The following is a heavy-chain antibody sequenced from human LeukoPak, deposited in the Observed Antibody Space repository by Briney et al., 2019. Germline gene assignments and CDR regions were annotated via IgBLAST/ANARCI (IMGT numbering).Heavy chain of an antibody. V-gene: IGHV3-7*01. CDR2: INQDGSRE. J-gene: IGHJ4*02. CDR3: ARLWGDATIFDL. Sequence: GGSLRLSCAASGFTVSSNYMSWVRQAPGKGLEWVANINQDGSREHYVDSVKGRFTVSRDNAEKSLYLQTNSLRVEDTALYYCARLWGDATIFDLWGQGTLVTVSS. D-gene: IGHD5-12*01. CDR1: GFTVSSNY.